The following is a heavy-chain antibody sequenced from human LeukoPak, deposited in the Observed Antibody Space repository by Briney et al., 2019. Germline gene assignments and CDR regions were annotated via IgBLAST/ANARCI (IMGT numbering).Heavy chain of an antibody. CDR2: IYYSGST. D-gene: IGHD2-2*01. CDR3: ARANFCGGTSCYYFDY. J-gene: IGHJ4*02. Sequence: SETLSLTCTVSGGSINSYYWSWIRQPPGKELEWIGYIYYSGSTNYNPSLESRVTISIDRSNQFSLRLSSVTAADTAVYYCARANFCGGTSCYYFDYWGQGTLVTVSS. V-gene: IGHV4-59*12. CDR1: GGSINSYY.